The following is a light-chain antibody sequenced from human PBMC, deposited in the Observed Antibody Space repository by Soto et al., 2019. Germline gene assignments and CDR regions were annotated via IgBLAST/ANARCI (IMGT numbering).Light chain of an antibody. Sequence: EIEMTQSPAALSVSPGQSVTLSCRSSQNIGGNLAWYQRRPGQSPRLLIYAASDRATGVPARFSGSGSGTESTLTINSLQSEDFAVYYCQQYNNWPRTFGQGTKVDIK. V-gene: IGKV3-15*01. CDR3: QQYNNWPRT. J-gene: IGKJ1*01. CDR1: QNIGGN. CDR2: AAS.